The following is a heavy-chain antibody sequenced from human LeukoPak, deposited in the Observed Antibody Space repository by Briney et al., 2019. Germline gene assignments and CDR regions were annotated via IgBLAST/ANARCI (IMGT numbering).Heavy chain of an antibody. Sequence: PGRSLRLSCAASGFTFSSYGMHWVRQAPGKGLEWVAVTWYDRSNKYYADSVKGRFTISRDNSKNTLYLQMNSLRAEDTSVYYCAKDSGYDRAPFDYWGQGTLVTVSS. CDR3: AKDSGYDRAPFDY. CDR1: GFTFSSYG. V-gene: IGHV3-33*06. J-gene: IGHJ4*02. D-gene: IGHD5-12*01. CDR2: TWYDRSNK.